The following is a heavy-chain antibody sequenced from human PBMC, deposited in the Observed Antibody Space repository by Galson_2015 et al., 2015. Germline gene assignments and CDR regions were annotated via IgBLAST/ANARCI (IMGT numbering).Heavy chain of an antibody. D-gene: IGHD2-2*02. CDR1: GFTSSIYG. CDR3: AKDQADCSSTSCYNFDY. Sequence: SLRLSCAASGFTSSIYGMHWVRQAPGKGLEWVAVISSDGIIYYADSVKGRFTISRDNSKNTLYLQMNSLRPEDTAMYYCAKDQADCSSTSCYNFDYWGQGTLVTVSS. J-gene: IGHJ4*02. CDR2: ISSDGII. V-gene: IGHV3-30*18.